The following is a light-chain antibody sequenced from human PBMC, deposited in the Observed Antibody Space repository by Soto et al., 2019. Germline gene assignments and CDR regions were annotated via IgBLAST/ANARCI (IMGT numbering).Light chain of an antibody. CDR1: QSISSW. V-gene: IGKV1-5*01. Sequence: EVPQRNSTQSGYVGDRVTLPFRASQSISSWLAWYQQKPGKAPKLLIYHASSLESGVPSRFSGSGSGTEFTLTISSLQPDDFATYYCQHYNSDSTSAQGANVDI. CDR2: HAS. CDR3: QHYNSDST. J-gene: IGKJ1*01.